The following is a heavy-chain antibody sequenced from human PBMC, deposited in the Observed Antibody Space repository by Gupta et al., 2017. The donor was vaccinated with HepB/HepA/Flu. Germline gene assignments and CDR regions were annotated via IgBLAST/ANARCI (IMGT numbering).Heavy chain of an antibody. CDR3: ARRSAAGTFESYYYYYGMDV. D-gene: IGHD6-13*01. J-gene: IGHJ6*02. CDR1: GYSFTSYW. V-gene: IGHV5-51*01. CDR2: IYPGDSDT. Sequence: EVQLVQSGAEVKKPGESLKISCKGSGYSFTSYWIVWVRQMPGKGLEWMGIIYPGDSDTRYSPSFQGQVTISADKSISTAYLQWSSLKASDTAMYYCARRSAAGTFESYYYYYGMDVWGQGTTVTVSS.